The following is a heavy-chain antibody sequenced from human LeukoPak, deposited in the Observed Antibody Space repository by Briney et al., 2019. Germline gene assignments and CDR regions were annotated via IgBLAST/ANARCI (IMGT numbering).Heavy chain of an antibody. J-gene: IGHJ4*02. V-gene: IGHV1-2*02. CDR3: ARRQYFDWLIDY. Sequence: ASVKVSCKASGYTFTGYYMHWVRQAPGQGLEWMGWINPNSGGTNYAQKFQSRVTMTRDTSISTAYMELSRLRSDDTAVYYCARRQYFDWLIDYWGQGTLVTVSS. D-gene: IGHD3-9*01. CDR2: INPNSGGT. CDR1: GYTFTGYY.